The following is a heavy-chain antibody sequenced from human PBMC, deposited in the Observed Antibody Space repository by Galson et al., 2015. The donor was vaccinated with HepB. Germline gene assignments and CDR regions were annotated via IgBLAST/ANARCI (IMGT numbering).Heavy chain of an antibody. J-gene: IGHJ4*02. CDR2: IIPILGMA. CDR1: GGTFSSYA. D-gene: IGHD6-19*01. Sequence: SVKVSCKASGGTFSSYAISWVRQAPGQGLEWMGRIIPILGMANYTQKFQGRVTITADKSTSTAYMELSSLRSEDTAVYYCARDRYSSGWYYSDWGQGTLVTVSS. V-gene: IGHV1-69*04. CDR3: ARDRYSSGWYYSD.